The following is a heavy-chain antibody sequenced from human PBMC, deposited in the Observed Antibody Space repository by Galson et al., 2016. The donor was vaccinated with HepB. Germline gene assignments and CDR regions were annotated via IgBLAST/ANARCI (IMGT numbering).Heavy chain of an antibody. V-gene: IGHV3-23*01. CDR3: AKDKGRGYCSGGNCYNLYRDY. D-gene: IGHD2-15*01. J-gene: IGHJ4*02. CDR2: ISGSGGST. Sequence: SLRLSCAASGFTFSSYAMSWVRQAPGKGLEWVSAISGSGGSTYYADSVKGRFTISRDNSKNTLNLQMNSLRGDDTAVYYCAKDKGRGYCSGGNCYNLYRDYWGQGTLVTVSS. CDR1: GFTFSSYA.